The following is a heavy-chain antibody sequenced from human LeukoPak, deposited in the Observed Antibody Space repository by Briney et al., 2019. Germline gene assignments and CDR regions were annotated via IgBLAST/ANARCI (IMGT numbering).Heavy chain of an antibody. CDR1: GGSISSYY. Sequence: SETLSLTCTVSGGSISSYYWSWIRQPPGKGLEWIGYIYYSGSTNYNPSLKSRVTISVDTSKNQFSLKLSSVTAADTAVYYCARSSGYYYDNSGSGLDYWGQGTLVTVSS. J-gene: IGHJ4*02. D-gene: IGHD3-22*01. V-gene: IGHV4-59*08. CDR2: IYYSGST. CDR3: ARSSGYYYDNSGSGLDY.